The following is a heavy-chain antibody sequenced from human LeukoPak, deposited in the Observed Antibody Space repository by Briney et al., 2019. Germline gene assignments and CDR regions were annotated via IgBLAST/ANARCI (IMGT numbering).Heavy chain of an antibody. CDR1: GYTFTSYD. Sequence: ASVKVSCKASGYTFTSYDINWVRQATGQGLEWMGWMNPNSGNTGYAQKFQGRVTMTRNTSISTAYMELSSLRSEDTAVYYCARAAITMIVPGDYWGQGTLVTVSS. D-gene: IGHD3-22*01. V-gene: IGHV1-8*01. CDR2: MNPNSGNT. J-gene: IGHJ4*02. CDR3: ARAAITMIVPGDY.